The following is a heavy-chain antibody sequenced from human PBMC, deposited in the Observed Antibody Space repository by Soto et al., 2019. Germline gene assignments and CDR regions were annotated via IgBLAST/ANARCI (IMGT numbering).Heavy chain of an antibody. CDR3: ARKSYSSSFFGY. CDR1: GYTFTSYD. J-gene: IGHJ4*02. CDR2: MNPNSGNT. D-gene: IGHD6-6*01. Sequence: GASVKVSCKASGYTFTSYDINWVRQAAGQGLEWMGWMNPNSGNTGYAQKFLGRVTMTRNTSISTAYMELSSLRFEDTAVYYCARKSYSSSFFGYWGQGTLVTVSS. V-gene: IGHV1-8*01.